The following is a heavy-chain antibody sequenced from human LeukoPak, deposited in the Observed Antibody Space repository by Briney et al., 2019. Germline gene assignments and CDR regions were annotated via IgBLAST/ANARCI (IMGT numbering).Heavy chain of an antibody. J-gene: IGHJ4*02. CDR3: ARHTGSTWSTGY. Sequence: PGGSLRVSCAASGFTFSNYAMSWVRQAPGKGLEWVSAISGSGGSTYYTDSVKGRFTISRDNSNNTLYLQMSSLRAGDTAVYYCARHTGSTWSTGYWGQGTLVTVSS. V-gene: IGHV3-23*01. CDR2: ISGSGGST. D-gene: IGHD6-13*01. CDR1: GFTFSNYA.